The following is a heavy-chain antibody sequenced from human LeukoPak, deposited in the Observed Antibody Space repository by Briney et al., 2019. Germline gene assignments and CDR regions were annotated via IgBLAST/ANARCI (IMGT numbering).Heavy chain of an antibody. V-gene: IGHV1-69*13. CDR1: GGTFSSYA. CDR2: IIPIFGTA. J-gene: IGHJ5*02. CDR3: ARGYSYGQAHWFDP. D-gene: IGHD5-18*01. Sequence: SVKVSCKASGGTFSSYAISWVRQAPGQGLEWMGGIIPIFGTANYAQKFQGRVTITADESTSTAYMELSSLRSEDTAVYYCARGYSYGQAHWFDPWGQGTLVTVSS.